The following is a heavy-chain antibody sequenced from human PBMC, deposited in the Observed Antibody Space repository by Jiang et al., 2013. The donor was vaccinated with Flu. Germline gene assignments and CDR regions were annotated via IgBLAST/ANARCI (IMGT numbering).Heavy chain of an antibody. CDR3: ARRSGYSGYDWNGRGDY. Sequence: IYPGDSDTRYSPSFQGQVTISADKSISTAYLQWSSLKASDTAMYYCARRSGYSGYDWNGRGDYWGQGTLVTVSS. V-gene: IGHV5-51*01. D-gene: IGHD5-12*01. J-gene: IGHJ4*02. CDR2: IYPGDSDT.